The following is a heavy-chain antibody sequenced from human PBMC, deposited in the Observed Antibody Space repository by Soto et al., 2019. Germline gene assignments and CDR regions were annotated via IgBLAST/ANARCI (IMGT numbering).Heavy chain of an antibody. J-gene: IGHJ4*02. V-gene: IGHV5-51*01. CDR1: GYSFTSYW. D-gene: IGHD2-15*01. CDR3: ARHYSLSSSSDY. CDR2: IYPGDSDT. Sequence: PGESLKISCKGSGYSFTSYWIGWVRQMPGKGLEWMGGIYPGDSDTKYSQSSQGQVTISADKSISTAYLQWSTLEASDSAMYYCARHYSLSSSSDYWGQGTLVTVSS.